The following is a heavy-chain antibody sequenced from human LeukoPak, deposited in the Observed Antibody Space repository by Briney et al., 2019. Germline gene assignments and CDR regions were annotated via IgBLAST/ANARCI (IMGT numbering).Heavy chain of an antibody. J-gene: IGHJ4*02. CDR3: ARGDDYGDSGLDY. CDR2: INPNSGGT. CDR1: GYTFTGYY. D-gene: IGHD4-17*01. V-gene: IGHV1-2*06. Sequence: GASVKVSCKASGYTFTGYYMHWVRQAPGQGLEWMGRINPNSGGTNYAQKFRGRVTMTRDTSISTAYMELSRLRSDDTALYYCARGDDYGDSGLDYWGQGTLVTVSS.